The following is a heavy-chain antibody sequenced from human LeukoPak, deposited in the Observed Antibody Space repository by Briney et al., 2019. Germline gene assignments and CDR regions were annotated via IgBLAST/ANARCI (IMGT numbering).Heavy chain of an antibody. CDR2: IYYSGST. V-gene: IGHV4-59*08. D-gene: IGHD2-2*01. Sequence: PSETLSLTCSVSGGSLSNSYWSWIRQPPGKGLEWIGYIYYSGSTNYRSSLKSRATISLDTSKNQFSLKLRSVTAADTAVYYCARGALVPASMIWFDPWGQGTLVTVSS. CDR3: ARGALVPASMIWFDP. J-gene: IGHJ5*02. CDR1: GGSLSNSY.